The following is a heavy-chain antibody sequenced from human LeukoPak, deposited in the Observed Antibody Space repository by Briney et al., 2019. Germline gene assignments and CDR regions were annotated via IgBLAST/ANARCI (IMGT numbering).Heavy chain of an antibody. CDR1: GYTFTSYY. CDR3: ATATMVRDVHFDY. Sequence: ASVKVSCKASGYTFTSYYMHWGRQAPGQGLGWVGLINPTGGSTGYAQKFQGRGTITADESTSTAYMELSSLRSEDTAVYYCATATMVRDVHFDYWGQGTLVTVSS. V-gene: IGHV1-46*01. D-gene: IGHD3-10*01. CDR2: INPTGGST. J-gene: IGHJ4*02.